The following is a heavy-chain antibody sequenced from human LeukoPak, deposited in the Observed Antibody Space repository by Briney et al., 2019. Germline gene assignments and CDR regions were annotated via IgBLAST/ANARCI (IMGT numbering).Heavy chain of an antibody. V-gene: IGHV3-66*01. CDR1: GFIVSSSH. CDR3: TRDPDHGGRTHDY. CDR2: IYSGGGT. Sequence: GGSLRLSCVASGFIVSSSHMSWVRQAPGMGLEWVSVIYSGGGTEYADSVKGRFTISRDNSKNTLYLQMNSLRDEDTAVYYCTRDPDHGGRTHDYWGQGTLVTVSS. J-gene: IGHJ4*02. D-gene: IGHD4-23*01.